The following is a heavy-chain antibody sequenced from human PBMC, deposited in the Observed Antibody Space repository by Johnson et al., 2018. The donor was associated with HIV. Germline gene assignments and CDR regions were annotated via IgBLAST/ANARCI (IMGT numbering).Heavy chain of an antibody. CDR1: GFTFSDYY. J-gene: IGHJ3*02. CDR3: ASWTTRTYCSGGSCYSGGDAFDI. V-gene: IGHV3-20*04. Sequence: VQLVESGGGLVKPGGSTRLSCAASGFTFSDYYMSWIRQAPGKGLEWVSGINWNGGSTGYADSVKGRFTISRDNAMNSLYLQMNSLRAEDTAFYYCASWTTRTYCSGGSCYSGGDAFDIWGQGTMVTVSS. D-gene: IGHD2-15*01. CDR2: INWNGGST.